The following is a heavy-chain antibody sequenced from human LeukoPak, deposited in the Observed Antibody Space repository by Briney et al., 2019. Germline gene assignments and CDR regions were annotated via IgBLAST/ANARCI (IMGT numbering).Heavy chain of an antibody. J-gene: IGHJ4*02. CDR2: ISAYNGNT. CDR3: ARDTSLRFLEWLPHFDY. V-gene: IGHV1-18*01. D-gene: IGHD3-3*01. Sequence: EASVKVSCKASGYTFTSYGISWVRQAPGQGLEWMGWISAYNGNTNYAQKLQGRVTMTTDTSTSTAYMELRSLRSDDTAVYYCARDTSLRFLEWLPHFDYWGQGTLVTVSS. CDR1: GYTFTSYG.